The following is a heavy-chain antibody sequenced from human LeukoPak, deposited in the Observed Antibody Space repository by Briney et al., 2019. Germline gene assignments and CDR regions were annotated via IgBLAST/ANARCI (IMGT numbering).Heavy chain of an antibody. D-gene: IGHD2-2*01. Sequence: ASVTVSCKASGYTFTSYYMHWVRQAPAQGLEWMGWINPNSGGTKYAQNFQGRVTMTRDTSTSTAYMEVSRLRSDDTAVYYCARDVGEYCSSKNCYASHYWGQGTLVTVSS. CDR1: GYTFTSYY. V-gene: IGHV1-2*02. CDR2: INPNSGGT. J-gene: IGHJ4*02. CDR3: ARDVGEYCSSKNCYASHY.